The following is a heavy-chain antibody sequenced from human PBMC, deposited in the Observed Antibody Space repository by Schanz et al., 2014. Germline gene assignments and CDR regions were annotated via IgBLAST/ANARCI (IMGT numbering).Heavy chain of an antibody. CDR1: GFTFSSYA. V-gene: IGHV3-15*01. CDR2: IKSKTDGETT. CDR3: ARIGGSVFDY. D-gene: IGHD3-10*01. Sequence: EVQLLESGGGLVQPGGSLRLSCAASGFTFSSYAMSWVRQAPGKGLEWLGRIKSKTDGETTDYAAPVKGRFSISRDDSQSTLYLQMNSLRAEDTAVYYCARIGGSVFDYWAQGTLVTVSS. J-gene: IGHJ4*02.